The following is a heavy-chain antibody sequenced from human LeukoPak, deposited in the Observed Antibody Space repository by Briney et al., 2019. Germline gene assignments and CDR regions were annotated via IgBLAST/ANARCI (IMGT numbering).Heavy chain of an antibody. V-gene: IGHV3-11*04. CDR2: ISGSARTI. D-gene: IGHD3-10*01. CDR1: GFTFSDYT. CDR3: ARCAHGSGAGVSSRDV. Sequence: GGSLRLSCAASGFTFSDYTMTWIRQAPGKGLDWISYISGSARTIYYADSVKGRLTISRDSANNSLYLQLNSLRAEDTAVYYCARCAHGSGAGVSSRDVSGKGTTVIVSS. J-gene: IGHJ6*04.